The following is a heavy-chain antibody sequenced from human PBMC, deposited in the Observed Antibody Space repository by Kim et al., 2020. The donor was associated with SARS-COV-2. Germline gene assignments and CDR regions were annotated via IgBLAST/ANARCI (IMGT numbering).Heavy chain of an antibody. D-gene: IGHD6-19*01. J-gene: IGHJ6*02. CDR1: GFTVSSNY. V-gene: IGHV3-66*01. CDR3: ARDKTGAVAGLYYYYGMDV. Sequence: GGSLRLSCAASGFTVSSNYMSWVRQAPGKGLEWVSVIYSGGSTYYADSVKGRFTISRDNSKNTLYLQMNSLRAEDTAVYYCARDKTGAVAGLYYYYGMDVWGQGTTVTVSS. CDR2: IYSGGST.